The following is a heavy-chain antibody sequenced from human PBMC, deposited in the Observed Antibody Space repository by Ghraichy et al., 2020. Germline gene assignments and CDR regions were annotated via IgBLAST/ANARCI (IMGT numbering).Heavy chain of an antibody. CDR2: INPDSGVT. J-gene: IGHJ6*02. CDR3: ARDYFDTPMDV. D-gene: IGHD5-18*01. CDR1: GYTFTGYY. V-gene: IGHV1-2*02. Sequence: ASVKVSCKASGYTFTGYYIHWVRQAPGQGLEWMGWINPDSGVTGSAQKFQGRVTMTRDTSISTAYMELSRLRSDDTAVYYCARDYFDTPMDVWGQGTTVTVSS.